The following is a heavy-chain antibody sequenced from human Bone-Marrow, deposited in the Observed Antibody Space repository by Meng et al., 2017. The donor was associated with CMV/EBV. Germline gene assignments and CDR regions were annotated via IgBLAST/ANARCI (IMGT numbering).Heavy chain of an antibody. D-gene: IGHD6-6*01. V-gene: IGHV1-18*01. Sequence: ASVKVSCKASGYTFTSYGISWVRQAPGQGLEWMGWISAYNGNTNYAQKLQGRVTMTTDSSTSTAYMELRSLRSEDTAVYYCARDWAARPEGYYYGMDVWGQGTTVTVSS. CDR3: ARDWAARPEGYYYGMDV. J-gene: IGHJ6*02. CDR2: ISAYNGNT. CDR1: GYTFTSYG.